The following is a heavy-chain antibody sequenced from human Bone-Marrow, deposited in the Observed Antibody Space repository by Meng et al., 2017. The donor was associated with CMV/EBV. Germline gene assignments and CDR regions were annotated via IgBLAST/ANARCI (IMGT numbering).Heavy chain of an antibody. V-gene: IGHV3-15*01. CDR1: GFIFDDYD. CDR3: TTGYLGYCSSTSCYYYYGMDV. J-gene: IGHJ6*02. Sequence: GESLKISCAASGFIFDDYDMNWVRQAPGKGLEWVGRIKSKTDGGTTDYAAPVKGRFTISRDDSKNTLYLQMNSLKTEDTAVYYCTTGYLGYCSSTSCYYYYGMDVWGQGTTVTASS. D-gene: IGHD2-2*01. CDR2: IKSKTDGGTT.